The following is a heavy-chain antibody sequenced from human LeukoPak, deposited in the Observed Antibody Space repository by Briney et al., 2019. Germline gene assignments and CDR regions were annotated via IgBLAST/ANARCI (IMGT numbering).Heavy chain of an antibody. J-gene: IGHJ4*02. CDR2: INPSGGVT. V-gene: IGHV1-46*01. Sequence: ASVKVSCKASGYTFTGYYIHWVRQAPGQGLEWMGLINPSGGVTTYAQKFQGRVTMTRDTSTSTVYMELSSLRSEDTTMYYCARDQDCDYWGQGTLVTVSS. CDR1: GYTFTGYY. CDR3: ARDQDCDY.